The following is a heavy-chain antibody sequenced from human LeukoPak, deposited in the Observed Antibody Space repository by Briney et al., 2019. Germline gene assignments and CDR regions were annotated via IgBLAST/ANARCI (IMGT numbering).Heavy chain of an antibody. D-gene: IGHD3-16*01. CDR2: IYSGGST. J-gene: IGHJ3*02. V-gene: IGHV3-53*01. CDR1: GFTFSNKY. Sequence: PGGSLRLSCAASGFTFSNKYMSWVRQAPGRGLEWVSVIYSGGSTYYADSVKGRSTISRDNSKNTLYLQMNSLRAEDTAVYYCARNHPAPIITPGAFDIWGQGTMVTVSS. CDR3: ARNHPAPIITPGAFDI.